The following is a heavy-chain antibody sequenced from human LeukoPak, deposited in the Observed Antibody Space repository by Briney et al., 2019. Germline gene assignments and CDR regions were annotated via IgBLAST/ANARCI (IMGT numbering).Heavy chain of an antibody. CDR2: IYTSGST. CDR3: AKLALTGTTYAFDY. D-gene: IGHD1-20*01. Sequence: SETLSLTCTVSGGSISSYYWSCLRQPPGKGREWVGYIYTSGSTNYNPSLKGRVTISVDTSKNNFSLKLSSVTAADTAVYYCAKLALTGTTYAFDYWGQGTLVTVSS. CDR1: GGSISSYY. V-gene: IGHV4-4*09. J-gene: IGHJ4*02.